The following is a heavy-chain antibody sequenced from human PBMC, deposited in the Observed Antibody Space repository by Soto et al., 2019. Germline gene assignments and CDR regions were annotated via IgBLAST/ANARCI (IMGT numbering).Heavy chain of an antibody. CDR3: ARASYYDSSGYYMFNDAFDI. Sequence: QVQLQESGPGLVKPSQTLSLTCTVSGGSISSGDYYWSWIRQPPGKGLEWIGYIYYSGSTYYNPSLQSRVTISVDTSKNQFSLKLSSVTAADTAVYYCARASYYDSSGYYMFNDAFDIWGQGTMVTVSS. V-gene: IGHV4-30-4*01. J-gene: IGHJ3*02. CDR1: GGSISSGDYY. CDR2: IYYSGST. D-gene: IGHD3-22*01.